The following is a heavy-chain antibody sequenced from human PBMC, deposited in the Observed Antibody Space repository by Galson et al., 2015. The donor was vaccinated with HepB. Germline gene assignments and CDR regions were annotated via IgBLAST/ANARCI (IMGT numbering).Heavy chain of an antibody. V-gene: IGHV1-69*06. CDR3: ARSLYYDSSGYYEGHAFDI. D-gene: IGHD3-22*01. Sequence: SVKVSCKASGGTFSSYAISWVRQAPGQGLEWMGGIIPIFGTANYAQKFQGRVTITADKSTSTAYMELSSLRSEDTAVYYCARSLYYDSSGYYEGHAFDIWGQGTMVTVSS. CDR1: GGTFSSYA. CDR2: IIPIFGTA. J-gene: IGHJ3*02.